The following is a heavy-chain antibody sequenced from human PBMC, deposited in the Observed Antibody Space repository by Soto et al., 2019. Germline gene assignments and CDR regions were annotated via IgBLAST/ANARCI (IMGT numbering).Heavy chain of an antibody. CDR1: GFTFDDYA. CDR2: ISWNSGSI. J-gene: IGHJ4*02. CDR3: AKDISSKYSSGWKDY. D-gene: IGHD6-19*01. Sequence: GGSLRLSCAASGFTFDDYAMHWVRPAPGKGLEWVSGISWNSGSIGYADSVKGRFTISRDNAKNSLYLQMNSLRAEDTALYYCAKDISSKYSSGWKDYWGQGTLVTVSS. V-gene: IGHV3-9*01.